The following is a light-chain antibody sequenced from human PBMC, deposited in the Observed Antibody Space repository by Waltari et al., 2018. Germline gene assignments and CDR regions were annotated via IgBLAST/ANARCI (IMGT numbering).Light chain of an antibody. CDR2: DTS. J-gene: IGKJ1*01. CDR1: QSVGRF. Sequence: EIVLTQSPGTLPLSAGARATLSCRASQSVGRFLAWYQQKPGQAPRLLIYDTSSRATGIPDRFSGSGSGTDFSLTISRLEPEDFAVYYCQHYVRLPATFGQGTKVEIK. V-gene: IGKV3-20*01. CDR3: QHYVRLPAT.